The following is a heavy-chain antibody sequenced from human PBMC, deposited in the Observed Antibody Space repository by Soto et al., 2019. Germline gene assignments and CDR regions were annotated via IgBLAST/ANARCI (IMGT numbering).Heavy chain of an antibody. CDR1: GDTISTGGYS. J-gene: IGHJ5*02. CDR3: XXXXXXXXXGYFXX. Sequence: QLQLQESGSRLVKSSETLSLTCAVSGDTISTGGYSWAWIRQPPGKPLEWIGHTYHSGNPYYNPSLKSRVIISVDRSKNQFSLXXSXXXXXXXXXXXXXXXXXXXXXGYFXXWGQGTLVTVSS. V-gene: IGHV4-30-2*01. CDR2: TYHSGNP.